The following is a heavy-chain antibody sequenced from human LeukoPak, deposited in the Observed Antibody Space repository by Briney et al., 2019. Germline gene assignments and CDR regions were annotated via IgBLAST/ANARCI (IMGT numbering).Heavy chain of an antibody. V-gene: IGHV3-66*01. Sequence: PGGSLRLSCAASGFTVSSNYMNWVRQAPGKGLEWVSVVYSGGATYYADSVKGRFTLSRDNSKNTLYLQMNGLRAEDTAVYYCARAGSSWDFDCWGQGTLVTVSS. CDR2: VYSGGAT. J-gene: IGHJ4*02. CDR1: GFTVSSNY. D-gene: IGHD6-13*01. CDR3: ARAGSSWDFDC.